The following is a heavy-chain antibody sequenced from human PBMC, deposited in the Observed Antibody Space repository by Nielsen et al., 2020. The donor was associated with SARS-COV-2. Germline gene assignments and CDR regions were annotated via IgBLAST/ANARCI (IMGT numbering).Heavy chain of an antibody. CDR1: VFTFSSYA. CDR3: ARIPGPVDYYFDY. Sequence: GESLQISCAASVFTFSSYAMHWVCQAPGKGLEWVAVISYDGSNKYYADSVKGRFTISRDNSKNTLYLQMNSLRAEDTAVYYCARIPGPVDYYFDYWGQGTLVTVSS. V-gene: IGHV3-30*04. D-gene: IGHD5-12*01. CDR2: ISYDGSNK. J-gene: IGHJ4*02.